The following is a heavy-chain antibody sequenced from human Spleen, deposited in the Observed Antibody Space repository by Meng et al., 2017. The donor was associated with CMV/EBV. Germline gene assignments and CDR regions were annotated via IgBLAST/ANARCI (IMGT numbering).Heavy chain of an antibody. Sequence: GGSLRLSCAASGFTFSSYSMNWVRQAPGKGLEWVSSISSSSSYIYYADSVKGRFTISRDNAKNSLYLQMNSLRAEDTAVYYYARTAAAGPYYYYGMDVWGQGTTVTVSS. CDR3: ARTAAAGPYYYYGMDV. CDR1: GFTFSSYS. V-gene: IGHV3-21*01. J-gene: IGHJ6*02. D-gene: IGHD6-13*01. CDR2: ISSSSSYI.